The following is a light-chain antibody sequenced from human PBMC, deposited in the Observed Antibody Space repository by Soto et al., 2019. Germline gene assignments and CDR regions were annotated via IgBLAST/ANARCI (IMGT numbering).Light chain of an antibody. J-gene: IGKJ1*01. V-gene: IGKV1-8*01. CDR3: QQYYSYPQT. CDR1: QGISSY. CDR2: AAS. Sequence: AIRMTKSPSSLSASTGDRVTITCRASQGISSYLAWYQKKPGKAPKLLIYAASTLQSGVPSRFSGSGSGTDFTLTISCLQSEDFATYYCQQYYSYPQTFGQGTKVDI.